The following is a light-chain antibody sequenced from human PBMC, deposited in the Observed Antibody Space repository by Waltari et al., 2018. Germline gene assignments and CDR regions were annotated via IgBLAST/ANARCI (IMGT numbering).Light chain of an antibody. V-gene: IGLV2-14*01. CDR1: SSDIGFYNY. J-gene: IGLJ3*02. Sequence: QSALTQPASVSGSPGQSITISCTGTSSDIGFYNYVSWYQQHPGKPPKLMIYDVSERPSGVSNRFSGSKSGNTASLTISGRQAEDEADYYCNSYAGSSSWVFGGGTKLTVL. CDR3: NSYAGSSSWV. CDR2: DVS.